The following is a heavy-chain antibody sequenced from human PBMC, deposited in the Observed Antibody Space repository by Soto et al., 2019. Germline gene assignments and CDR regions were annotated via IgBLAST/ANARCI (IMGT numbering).Heavy chain of an antibody. J-gene: IGHJ4*02. CDR1: GFRFSIYS. Sequence: EVQLVESGGGLVQPGGSLRLSCAASGFRFSIYSMNWVRQAPGKGLEWSAYITGDTNRIKYADSVKGRFTISRDNAKNSVYLQMNSRRDEDTAVYYCARSVEGHFDYGGQGTVVTVSS. CDR3: ARSVEGHFDY. D-gene: IGHD6-19*01. V-gene: IGHV3-48*02. CDR2: ITGDTNRI.